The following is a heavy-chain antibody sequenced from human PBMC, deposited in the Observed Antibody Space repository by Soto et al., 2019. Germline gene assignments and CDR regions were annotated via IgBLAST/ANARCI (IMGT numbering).Heavy chain of an antibody. CDR1: GFTFSSYE. V-gene: IGHV3-48*03. Sequence: EVQLVESGGGLVQPGGSLRLSCAASGFTFSSYEMNWVRQAPGKGLEWVSYISSSGSTIYYADYVKGRFTISRDNAKNSLYLQRRSLRAEDAAVHYCARDGPDEWELRRSGYYGMDVWGQGTTVTVSS. CDR2: ISSSGSTI. J-gene: IGHJ6*02. CDR3: ARDGPDEWELRRSGYYGMDV. D-gene: IGHD1-26*01.